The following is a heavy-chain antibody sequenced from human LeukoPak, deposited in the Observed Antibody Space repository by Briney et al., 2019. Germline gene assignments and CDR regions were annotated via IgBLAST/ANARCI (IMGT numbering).Heavy chain of an antibody. CDR2: IKQDGSEK. V-gene: IGHV3-7*04. CDR1: GFTFSSYW. CDR3: ARHHGASSSWYEGFDY. J-gene: IGHJ4*02. Sequence: PGGSLRLSCAASGFTFSSYWMSWVRQAPGKGLEWVANIKQDGSEKYYVDSVKGRFTIPRDDAKNSLYLQMNSLRAEDTAVYYCARHHGASSSWYEGFDYWGQGTLVTVSS. D-gene: IGHD6-13*01.